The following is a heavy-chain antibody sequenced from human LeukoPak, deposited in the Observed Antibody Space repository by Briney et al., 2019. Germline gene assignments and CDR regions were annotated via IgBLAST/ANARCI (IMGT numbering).Heavy chain of an antibody. CDR3: ARSPVLCSSTSCDNWFDP. D-gene: IGHD2-2*01. J-gene: IGHJ5*02. CDR2: ISSSGSTI. Sequence: GGSLRLSCAASGFTFSSYWMSWVRQAPGKGLEWVSYISSSGSTIYYADSVKGRFTISRDNAKNSLYLQMNSLRAEDTAVYYCARSPVLCSSTSCDNWFDPWGQGTLVTVSS. CDR1: GFTFSSYW. V-gene: IGHV3-48*04.